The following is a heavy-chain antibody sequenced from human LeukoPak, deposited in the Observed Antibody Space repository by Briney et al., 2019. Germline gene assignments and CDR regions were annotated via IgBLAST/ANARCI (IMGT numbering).Heavy chain of an antibody. CDR3: ARGQFYWRRGLYFDL. V-gene: IGHV4-59*01. CDR2: IYYSGST. CDR1: GGSITSYY. J-gene: IGHJ2*01. D-gene: IGHD3-9*01. Sequence: SETLSLTCTVSGGSITSYYWSWIRQPPGKGLEWLGYIYYSGSTNYNPSLKSRVTISVDTSKNQFSLELSSVTAADTAVYYCARGQFYWRRGLYFDLWGRGALVTVSS.